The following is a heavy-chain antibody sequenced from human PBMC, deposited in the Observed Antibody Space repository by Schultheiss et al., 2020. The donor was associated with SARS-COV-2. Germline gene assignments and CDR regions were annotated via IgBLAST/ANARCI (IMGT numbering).Heavy chain of an antibody. V-gene: IGHV3-48*01. CDR3: ARLDFGDYVSFDI. Sequence: GGSLRLSCAASGFTFSSYSMNWVRQAPGKGLEWVSYISSSSSTIYYADSVKGRFTISRDNAKNSLYLQMNSLRAEDTAVYYCARLDFGDYVSFDIWGQGTMVTVSS. J-gene: IGHJ3*02. CDR1: GFTFSSYS. D-gene: IGHD4-17*01. CDR2: ISSSSSTI.